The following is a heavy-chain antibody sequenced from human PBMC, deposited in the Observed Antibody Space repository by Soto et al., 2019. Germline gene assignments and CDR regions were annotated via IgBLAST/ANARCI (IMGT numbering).Heavy chain of an antibody. Sequence: SLRLSCAASGFTFSSYAMHWVRQAPGKRLEWVGVISYDGSNKYYADSVKGRCTISRDNSKNTLYLQMNSLRAEDTAVYYCARSTYYDFWSGYCTLYYFDYWGQGTLVTVSS. CDR2: ISYDGSNK. CDR3: ARSTYYDFWSGYCTLYYFDY. D-gene: IGHD3-3*01. V-gene: IGHV3-30-3*01. CDR1: GFTFSSYA. J-gene: IGHJ4*02.